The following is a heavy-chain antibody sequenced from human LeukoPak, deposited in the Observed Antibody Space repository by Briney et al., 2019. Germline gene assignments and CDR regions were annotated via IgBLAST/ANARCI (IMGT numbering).Heavy chain of an antibody. CDR1: GFTFSSYS. CDR2: IHSDGRST. J-gene: IGHJ4*02. D-gene: IGHD5-18*01. Sequence: GGSLRLSCAASGFTFSSYSMNWVRPAPGKGLVWVSRIHSDGRSTSYADSVNGRFTISRDNAKNTLYLQMNSLRAEDTAVYYCARDRPGNTAIDYWGQGTLVTVSS. CDR3: ARDRPGNTAIDY. V-gene: IGHV3-74*01.